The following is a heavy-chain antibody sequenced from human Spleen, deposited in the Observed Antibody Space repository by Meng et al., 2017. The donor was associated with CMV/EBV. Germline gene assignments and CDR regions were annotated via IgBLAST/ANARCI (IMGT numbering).Heavy chain of an antibody. J-gene: IGHJ4*02. V-gene: IGHV3-30-3*01. CDR2: ISYDGSNK. CDR3: ARDGGPGYHDY. CDR1: GFTFSSYA. D-gene: IGHD3-16*01. Sequence: SLRLSCAASGFTFSSYAMHWVRQAPGKGLEWVAVISYDGSNKYYADFVKGRFTISRDNSKNTLYLQMNSLRAEDTAVYYCARDGGPGYHDYWGQGTLVTVSS.